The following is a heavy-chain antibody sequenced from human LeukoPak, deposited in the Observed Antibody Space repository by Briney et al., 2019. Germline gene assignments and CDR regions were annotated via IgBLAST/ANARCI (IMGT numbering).Heavy chain of an antibody. J-gene: IGHJ4*02. V-gene: IGHV3-48*01. Sequence: GGSLRLSCAASGFTFSTYSMNWVRQAPGKGLEWVSYISSSSSTIYYADSVKGRFTISRDNAKNSLYLQMNSLRAEDTAVYYCARAGIVGADYWGQGTLVTVSS. CDR3: ARAGIVGADY. CDR1: GFTFSTYS. D-gene: IGHD1-26*01. CDR2: ISSSSSTI.